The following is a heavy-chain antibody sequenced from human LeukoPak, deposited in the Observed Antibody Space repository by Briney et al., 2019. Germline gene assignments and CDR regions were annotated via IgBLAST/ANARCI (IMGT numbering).Heavy chain of an antibody. V-gene: IGHV1-24*01. J-gene: IGHJ6*02. CDR2: FDPEDGET. D-gene: IGHD2-8*01. CDR3: ARDILGRSNGGSNYFGMEI. Sequence: ASVKVSCKVSGYTLTELSMHWVRQAPGKGLEWMGGFDPEDGETIYAQKFQGRVTMTEDTSTDTAYMELSSLRSEDTAVYYCARDILGRSNGGSNYFGMEIWGQGTTVTVSS. CDR1: GYTLTELS.